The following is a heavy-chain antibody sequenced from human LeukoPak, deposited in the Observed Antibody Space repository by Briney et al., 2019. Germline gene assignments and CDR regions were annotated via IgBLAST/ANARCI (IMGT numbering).Heavy chain of an antibody. J-gene: IGHJ6*02. CDR1: GYTFTSYG. V-gene: IGHV1-18*01. D-gene: IGHD2-2*01. CDR2: ISAYNGNT. Sequence: ASVNVSCKASGYTFTSYGISGVRQAPGQGLEWMGWISAYNGNTNYAQKLQARVTMTTDTSTSTTYMELSSLRAEDTAVYYCGRGSCSSTSCFMDVWGQGTTVTVSS. CDR3: GRGSCSSTSCFMDV.